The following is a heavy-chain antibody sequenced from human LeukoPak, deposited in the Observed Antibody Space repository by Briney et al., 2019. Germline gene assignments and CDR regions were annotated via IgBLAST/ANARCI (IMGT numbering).Heavy chain of an antibody. CDR3: AILTGYYRDRFDY. V-gene: IGHV1-69*01. J-gene: IGHJ4*02. CDR1: GGTFSSYA. D-gene: IGHD3-9*01. CDR2: IIATFGTA. Sequence: ASVKVSCKASGGTFSSYAISWVRQAPGQGLEWMGGIIATFGTANYAQKLQGRVTITADESTSTAYMELSSLRSEDTAVYYCAILTGYYRDRFDYWGQGTLVTVPT.